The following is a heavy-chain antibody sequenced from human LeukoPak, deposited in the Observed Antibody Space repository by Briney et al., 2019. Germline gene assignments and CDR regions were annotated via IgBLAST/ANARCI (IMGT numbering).Heavy chain of an antibody. CDR1: GGSISSYY. CDR3: AREASSGYYGMDV. Sequence: SETLSLTCTVSGGSISSYYWSWIRQPPGKGLEWIGYIYYSGSTNYNPSLKSRVTISVDTFKNQFSLKLSSVTAADTAVYYCAREASSGYYGMDVWGQGTTVTVSS. D-gene: IGHD3-22*01. V-gene: IGHV4-59*12. J-gene: IGHJ6*02. CDR2: IYYSGST.